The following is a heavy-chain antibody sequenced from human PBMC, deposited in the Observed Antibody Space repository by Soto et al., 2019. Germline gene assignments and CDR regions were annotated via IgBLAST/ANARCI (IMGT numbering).Heavy chain of an antibody. D-gene: IGHD2-15*01. Sequence: GGSLRLSCAASGFTFDDYAMHWVRQAPGKGLEWVSGISWNSGSIGYADSVKGRFTISRDNAKNSLYLQMNSLRAEDTALYYCAKDIPKGYCSGGSCYIFDYWGQGTLVTVSS. CDR3: AKDIPKGYCSGGSCYIFDY. J-gene: IGHJ4*02. CDR1: GFTFDDYA. V-gene: IGHV3-9*01. CDR2: ISWNSGSI.